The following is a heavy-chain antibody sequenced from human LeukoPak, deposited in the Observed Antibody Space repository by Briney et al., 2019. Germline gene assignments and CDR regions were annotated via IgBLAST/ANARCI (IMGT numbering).Heavy chain of an antibody. D-gene: IGHD3-22*01. CDR3: AKDYRPYYYDSSGYYYAEYFRH. V-gene: IGHV3-23*01. Sequence: GGSLRLSCAASGFTFSSYAMSWVRQAPGKGLEWVSAISGSGGSTYYADSVKGRFTISRDNSKNTLYLQMNSLRAEDTAVYYCAKDYRPYYYDSSGYYYAEYFRHWGQGTLVTVSS. J-gene: IGHJ1*01. CDR1: GFTFSSYA. CDR2: ISGSGGST.